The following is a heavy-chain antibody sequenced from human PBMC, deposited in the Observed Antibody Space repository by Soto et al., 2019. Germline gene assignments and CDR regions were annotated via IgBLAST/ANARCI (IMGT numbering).Heavy chain of an antibody. J-gene: IGHJ4*02. D-gene: IGHD3-22*01. Sequence: HGGSLKLSCAASGFTVSSYWMSWVRQAQGKGLEWVANIKQDGSEKYYVDSVKGRFTISRDNAKNSLYLQMNSLRAEDTTVYYYARAPPGYDSSGPGYWGQGTLVTVSS. V-gene: IGHV3-7*03. CDR3: ARAPPGYDSSGPGY. CDR1: GFTVSSYW. CDR2: IKQDGSEK.